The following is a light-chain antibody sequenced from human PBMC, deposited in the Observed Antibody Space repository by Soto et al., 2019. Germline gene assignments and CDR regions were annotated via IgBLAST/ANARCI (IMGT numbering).Light chain of an antibody. Sequence: QSVLTQLRSVSGSPGQSVTISCTGTSSDVDDYNFVSWYQQHPDKAPKLIIYDVTKRPSGVPDRFSGSKSGNTASLTISGLQTEDEAHYYCCSYAGGYFFEVIFGGGTKLTVL. CDR3: CSYAGGYFFEVI. CDR1: SSDVDDYNF. J-gene: IGLJ2*01. V-gene: IGLV2-11*01. CDR2: DVT.